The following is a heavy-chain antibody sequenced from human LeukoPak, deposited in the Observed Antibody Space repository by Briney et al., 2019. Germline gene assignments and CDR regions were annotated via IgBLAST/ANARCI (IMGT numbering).Heavy chain of an antibody. D-gene: IGHD1-7*01. CDR1: GFTFSTYS. V-gene: IGHV3-48*01. J-gene: IGHJ4*02. CDR2: ISSSSTTI. CDR3: PLELGEGFDY. Sequence: GGSLRLSCAASGFTFSTYSMNWVRQAPGKGLEWISYISSSSTTIYYADSVKGRFTISRDNAKNSLYLQMNSLRAEDTAVYYCPLELGEGFDYWGQGTLVTVFS.